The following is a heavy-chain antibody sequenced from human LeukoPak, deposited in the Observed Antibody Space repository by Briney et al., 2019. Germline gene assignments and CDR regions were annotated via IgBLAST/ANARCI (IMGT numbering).Heavy chain of an antibody. V-gene: IGHV1-2*02. CDR2: INPNSGGT. J-gene: IGHJ4*02. CDR3: ARGSYYYGSGSEGPSDY. CDR1: GYTFTGYY. Sequence: GASVKVSCKASGYTFTGYYMHWVRQAPGQGLEWMGWINPNSGGTNYAQKFQGRVTMTRDTSISTAYMELSRLRSDDTAVYYCARGSYYYGSGSEGPSDYWGQGTLVTVSS. D-gene: IGHD3-10*01.